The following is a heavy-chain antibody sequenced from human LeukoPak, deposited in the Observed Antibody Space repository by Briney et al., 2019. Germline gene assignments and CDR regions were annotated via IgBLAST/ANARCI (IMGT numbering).Heavy chain of an antibody. Sequence: GRSLRLSCAASGFTFSSYGMHWVRQAPGKGLEWVGRIRSTSSGGTTEYAAPLKGRFTISRDDSKNTLYLQMNSLTTEDTAVYYCTTYDYKIDYWGQGTLVTVSS. CDR2: IRSTSSGGTT. V-gene: IGHV3-15*01. CDR1: GFTFSSYG. CDR3: TTYDYKIDY. D-gene: IGHD4-11*01. J-gene: IGHJ4*02.